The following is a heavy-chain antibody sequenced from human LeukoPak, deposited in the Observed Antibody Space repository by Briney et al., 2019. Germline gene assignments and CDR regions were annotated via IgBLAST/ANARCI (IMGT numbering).Heavy chain of an antibody. CDR1: GGSISSGSYY. CDR2: IYTSGST. V-gene: IGHV4-61*02. CDR3: ARGPPMVRGVMVGGY. Sequence: SQTLSLTCTVSGGSISSGSYYWSWIRQPAGKGLEWIGRIYTSGSTIYNPSLKSRVTISVDTSKNQFSLKLSSVTAADTAVYYCARGPPMVRGVMVGGYWGQGTLVTVSS. D-gene: IGHD3-10*01. J-gene: IGHJ4*02.